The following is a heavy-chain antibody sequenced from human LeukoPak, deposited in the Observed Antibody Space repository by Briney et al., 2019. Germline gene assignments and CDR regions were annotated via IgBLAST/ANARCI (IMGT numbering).Heavy chain of an antibody. CDR2: IYYSGST. CDR1: GGSISSYY. V-gene: IGHV4-59*08. D-gene: IGHD3-9*01. CDR3: ARLGSDILTGYQTPAFDI. J-gene: IGHJ3*02. Sequence: SETLSLTCTVSGGSISSYYWSWIRQPPGKGLEWIGYIYYSGSTNYNPSLKSRVTISVDTSKNQFSLKLSSVTAADTAVYYCARLGSDILTGYQTPAFDIWGQGTMVTVSS.